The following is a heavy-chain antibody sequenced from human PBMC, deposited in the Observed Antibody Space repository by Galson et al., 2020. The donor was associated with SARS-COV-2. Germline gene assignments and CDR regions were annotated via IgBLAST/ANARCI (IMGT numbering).Heavy chain of an antibody. V-gene: IGHV4-39*07. J-gene: IGHJ4*02. D-gene: IGHD4-17*01. CDR3: ARDDSAVTIRH. Sequence: SQTLSLTCTVSGGSISSSSYYWGWIRQPPGKGLEWIGSIYYSGSTYYNPSLKSRVTISVDTSKNQFSLKLSSVTAADTAVYYCARDDSAVTIRHWGQGTLVTVSS. CDR1: GGSISSSSYY. CDR2: IYYSGST.